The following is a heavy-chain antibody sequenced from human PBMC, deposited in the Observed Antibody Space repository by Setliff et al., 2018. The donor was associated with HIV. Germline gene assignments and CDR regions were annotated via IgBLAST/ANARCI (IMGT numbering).Heavy chain of an antibody. V-gene: IGHV1-2*02. CDR2: INPNSGGT. CDR1: GYTFTNYY. D-gene: IGHD3-10*01. Sequence: ASVKVSCKASGYTFTNYYLHWVRQAPGQGLEWMGWINPNSGGTNYAQKFQGRVTMTRDTSISTAYMELSRLRYDDTAIYYCARGPFLWEVTPPWGQGTLVTVSS. CDR3: ARGPFLWEVTPP. J-gene: IGHJ5*02.